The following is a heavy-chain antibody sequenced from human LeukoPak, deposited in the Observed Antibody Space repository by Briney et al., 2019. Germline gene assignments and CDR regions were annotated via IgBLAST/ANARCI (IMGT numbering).Heavy chain of an antibody. Sequence: ASVKVSCKASGYTFTSYYMHWVRQAPGQGLEWMGIINPSGGSTSYAQKFQGRVTMTRDTSTSTVYMELSSLRSEDTAVYYCARDDYGDPGYFQHWGQGTLVTVSP. CDR2: INPSGGST. D-gene: IGHD4-17*01. J-gene: IGHJ1*01. V-gene: IGHV1-46*01. CDR3: ARDDYGDPGYFQH. CDR1: GYTFTSYY.